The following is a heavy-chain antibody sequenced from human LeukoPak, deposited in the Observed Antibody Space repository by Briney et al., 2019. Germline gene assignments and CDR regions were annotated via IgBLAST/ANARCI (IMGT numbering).Heavy chain of an antibody. CDR2: ISGSGGST. V-gene: IGHV3-23*01. CDR3: AKDIHGIDFDY. J-gene: IGHJ4*02. D-gene: IGHD1-26*01. CDR1: GFTFSSYA. Sequence: GGSLRLSCAASGFTFSSYAMSWVRQAPGKGLEWVSAISGSGGSTYYADSVKGRFTISRDNSKNSLYLQMNSLRTEDTALYYCAKDIHGIDFDYWGQGTLVTVSS.